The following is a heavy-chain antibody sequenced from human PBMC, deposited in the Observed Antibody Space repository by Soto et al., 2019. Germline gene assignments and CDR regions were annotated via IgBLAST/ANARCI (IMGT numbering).Heavy chain of an antibody. D-gene: IGHD4-17*01. CDR1: GASIGSGDYY. J-gene: IGHJ4*02. CDR3: ARTRTPGEFDY. CDR2: IYYSGST. Sequence: QVQLQESGPGLVKPSQTLSLTCTVSGASIGSGDYYWSWIRQDPGKGLEWIGYIYYSGSTYYNPSLRSRVTISIDTSKNHFSLRLSSVTAADTAVYYCARTRTPGEFDYWGQGTLVTVSS. V-gene: IGHV4-31*03.